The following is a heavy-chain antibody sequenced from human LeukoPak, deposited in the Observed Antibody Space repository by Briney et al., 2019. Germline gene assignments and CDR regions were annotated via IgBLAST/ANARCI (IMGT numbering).Heavy chain of an antibody. CDR1: GYTFTGYY. D-gene: IGHD6-13*01. Sequence: ASVKVSCKASGYTFTGYYMHWVRQAPGQGLEWMGWINPNSGGTNYAQKFQGRVTMTRDTSISTAYMEVRSLRSDDTAVYYCAKVARYSSPDYWGQGTLVTVSS. CDR2: INPNSGGT. V-gene: IGHV1-2*02. CDR3: AKVARYSSPDY. J-gene: IGHJ4*02.